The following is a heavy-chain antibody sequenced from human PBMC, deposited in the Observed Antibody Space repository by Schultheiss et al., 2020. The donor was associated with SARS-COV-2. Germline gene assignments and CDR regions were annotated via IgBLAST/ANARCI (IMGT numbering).Heavy chain of an antibody. V-gene: IGHV5-51*01. CDR3: AAVPDYGDAYFDY. CDR2: IYPGDSDT. Sequence: GGSLRLSCKCSGYSFTSYWIGWVRQMPGKGLEWMGIIYPGDSDTRYSPSFQGQVTISADKSISTAYLQWSSLKASDTAMYYCAAVPDYGDAYFDYWGQGTLVTVSS. CDR1: GYSFTSYW. D-gene: IGHD4-17*01. J-gene: IGHJ4*02.